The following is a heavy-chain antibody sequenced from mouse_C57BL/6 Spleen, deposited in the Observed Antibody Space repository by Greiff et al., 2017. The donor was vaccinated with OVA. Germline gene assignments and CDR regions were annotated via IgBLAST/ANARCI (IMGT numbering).Heavy chain of an antibody. CDR3: ALYYDYDGFAY. Sequence: DVKLQESGPGLVKPSQSLSLTCSVTGYSITSGYYWNWIRQFPGNKLEWMGYISYDGSNNYNPSLKNRISITRDTSKNQFFLKLNSVTTEDTATYYCALYYDYDGFAYWGQGTLVTVSA. V-gene: IGHV3-6*01. CDR1: GYSITSGYY. CDR2: ISYDGSN. D-gene: IGHD2-4*01. J-gene: IGHJ3*01.